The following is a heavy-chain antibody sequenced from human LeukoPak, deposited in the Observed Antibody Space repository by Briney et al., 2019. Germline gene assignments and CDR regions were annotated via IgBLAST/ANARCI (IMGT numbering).Heavy chain of an antibody. CDR3: AKEPPVTLAFYYYYYMDV. V-gene: IGHV3-23*01. CDR2: ISGSGGST. CDR1: GFTFSSYA. Sequence: HPGGSLRLSCAASGFTFSSYAMSWVRQAPGMGLEWVSAISGSGGSTYYADSVKGRFTISRDNSKNTLYLQMNSLRAEDTAVYYCAKEPPVTLAFYYYYYMDVWGKGTTVTVSS. D-gene: IGHD4-23*01. J-gene: IGHJ6*03.